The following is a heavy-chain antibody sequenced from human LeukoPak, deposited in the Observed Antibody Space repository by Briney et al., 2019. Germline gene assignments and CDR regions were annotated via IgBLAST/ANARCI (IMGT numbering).Heavy chain of an antibody. D-gene: IGHD3-22*01. Sequence: GGSLRLSCAASGFSFSSHVMHWVRQAPGKGLEWVSGIIGGAGDTYYADSVKGRFTISRDNSKNTLNLQMNSLRAEDTALYYCAKDQNYESSGYYGGFDYWGQGTLVTVSS. CDR3: AKDQNYESSGYYGGFDY. CDR2: IIGGAGDT. V-gene: IGHV3-23*01. J-gene: IGHJ4*02. CDR1: GFSFSSHV.